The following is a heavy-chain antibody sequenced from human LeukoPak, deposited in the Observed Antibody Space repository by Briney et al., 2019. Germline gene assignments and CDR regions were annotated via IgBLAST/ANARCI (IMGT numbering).Heavy chain of an antibody. D-gene: IGHD3-10*01. J-gene: IGHJ4*02. CDR1: GFSFSSYG. CDR2: ISENGSNK. V-gene: IGHV3-30*18. CDR3: AKDRGLAHYFDY. Sequence: GGSLRLSCAASGFSFSSYGMHWVRQAPGKGLEWVALISENGSNKYYADSVKGRFTPSRDNSKNTLDLQMNSLRAEDTAVYYCAKDRGLAHYFDYWGQGTLVTVSS.